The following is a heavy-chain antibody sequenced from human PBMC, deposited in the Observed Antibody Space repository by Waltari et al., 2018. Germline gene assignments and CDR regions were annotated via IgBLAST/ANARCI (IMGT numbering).Heavy chain of an antibody. Sequence: QITLKESGPTLVKPTQTLTLTCTFSGFSLSTSGVGVGWIRQPPGKALEWLALIYWDDDKRYSPSLKGRLTITKDTSKNQVVLTKTNMDPVDTATYDCALNGGLRYFDWLLPDAFDIWGQGTMVTVSS. J-gene: IGHJ3*02. CDR1: GFSLSTSGVG. CDR2: IYWDDDK. CDR3: ALNGGLRYFDWLLPDAFDI. D-gene: IGHD3-9*01. V-gene: IGHV2-5*02.